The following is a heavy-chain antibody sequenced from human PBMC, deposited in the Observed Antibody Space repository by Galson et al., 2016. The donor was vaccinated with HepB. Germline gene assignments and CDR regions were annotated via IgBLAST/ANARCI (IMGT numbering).Heavy chain of an antibody. D-gene: IGHD6-13*01. V-gene: IGHV1-8*01. CDR3: ARVYSSSCYYRDIDAFDI. CDR2: MNPNSGNT. CDR1: GYTFTSYD. Sequence: GYTFTSYDINWVRQATGQGLEWMGWMNPNSGNTGYAQKFQGRVTMTRNTSISTAYMELSSLRSEDTAVYYCARVYSSSCYYRDIDAFDIWGQGTMVTVSS. J-gene: IGHJ3*02.